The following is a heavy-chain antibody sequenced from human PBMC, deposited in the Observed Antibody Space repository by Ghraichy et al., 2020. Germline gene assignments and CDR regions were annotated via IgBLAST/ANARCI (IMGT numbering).Heavy chain of an antibody. CDR1: GGSFSGYY. CDR3: ARGNPSLRRPSYFQH. V-gene: IGHV4-34*01. J-gene: IGHJ1*01. D-gene: IGHD4-17*01. Sequence: SETLSLTCAVYGGSFSGYYWSWIRQPPGKGLEWIGEINHSGSTNYNPSLKSRVTISVDTSKNQFSLKLSSVTAADTAVYYCARGNPSLRRPSYFQHWGQGTLVTVSS. CDR2: INHSGST.